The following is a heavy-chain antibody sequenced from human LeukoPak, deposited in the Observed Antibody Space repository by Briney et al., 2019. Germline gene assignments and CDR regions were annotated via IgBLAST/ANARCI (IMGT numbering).Heavy chain of an antibody. CDR1: GYTLTGYY. Sequence: ASVNVSCKASGYTLTGYYMHWVRQAPAKGVEGMGWMNPNSGGTNYAQKFQGRVTMPRDTSISTAYMELSRLRSDDTAVYYCARGRGYYDSSGYFDYWGQGTLVTVSS. V-gene: IGHV1-2*02. J-gene: IGHJ4*02. CDR2: MNPNSGGT. CDR3: ARGRGYYDSSGYFDY. D-gene: IGHD3-22*01.